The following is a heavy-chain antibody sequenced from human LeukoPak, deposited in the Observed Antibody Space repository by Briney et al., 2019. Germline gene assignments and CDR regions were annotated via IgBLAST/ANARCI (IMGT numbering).Heavy chain of an antibody. CDR2: MNPNSGNT. CDR1: GYTFTSYD. CDR3: ARGRYDILTGSYYYGMDV. Sequence: ASVKVSCKASGYTFTSYDINWVRQATGQGLEWMGWMNPNSGNTGYAQKFQGRVTMTRNTSISTAYMELSSLRSEDTAVYYCARGRYDILTGSYYYGMDVWGQGTTVTVS. V-gene: IGHV1-8*01. D-gene: IGHD3-9*01. J-gene: IGHJ6*02.